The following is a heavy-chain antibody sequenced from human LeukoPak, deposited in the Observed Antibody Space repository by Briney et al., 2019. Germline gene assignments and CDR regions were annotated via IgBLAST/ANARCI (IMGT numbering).Heavy chain of an antibody. Sequence: SETLSLTCAVYGHSISSGYYWGWIRQPPGKGLEWIGSIYHSGSTYYNPSLKSRVTISVHTSKHHLSLKLGSVTAAHTAVYDCASTRRDYWGQGTLVTVSS. CDR3: ASTRRDY. J-gene: IGHJ4*02. D-gene: IGHD6-25*01. CDR2: IYHSGST. CDR1: GHSISSGYY. V-gene: IGHV4-38-2*01.